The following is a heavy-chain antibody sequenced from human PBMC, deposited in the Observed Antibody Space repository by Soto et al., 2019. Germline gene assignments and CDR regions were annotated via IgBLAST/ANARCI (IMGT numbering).Heavy chain of an antibody. J-gene: IGHJ6*03. CDR2: IKQDGSEK. D-gene: IGHD3-3*01. Sequence: GGSLRLSCAASGFTFSSYWMSWVRQAPGKGLEWVANIKQDGSEKYYVDSVKGRFTISRDNAKNSLYLQMNSLRAEDTAVYYCARYRFWYYYYMDVWGKGTTVTVSS. CDR3: ARYRFWYYYYMDV. CDR1: GFTFSSYW. V-gene: IGHV3-7*01.